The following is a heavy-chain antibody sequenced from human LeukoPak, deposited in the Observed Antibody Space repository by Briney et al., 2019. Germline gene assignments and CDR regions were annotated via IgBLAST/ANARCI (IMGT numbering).Heavy chain of an antibody. V-gene: IGHV3-7*03. CDR3: ARGAYSSSWYAWGVYDY. D-gene: IGHD6-13*01. J-gene: IGHJ4*02. CDR2: IKQDGSKK. Sequence: GGSLRLSCVASGFPFSSYWMTWVRQAPGKGLEWVANIKQDGSKKSYVDSVKGRFTISRDNAKNSLYLQMNSLRAEDTALYHYARGAYSSSWYAWGVYDYWGQGTLVTVSS. CDR1: GFPFSSYW.